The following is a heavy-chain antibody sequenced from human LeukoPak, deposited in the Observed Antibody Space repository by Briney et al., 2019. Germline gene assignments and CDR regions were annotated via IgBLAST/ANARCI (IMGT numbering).Heavy chain of an antibody. D-gene: IGHD2-15*01. CDR1: GGSISGYY. CDR3: ARDPYCSGGSCYPALYYFDY. Sequence: SETLSLTCTVSGGSISGYYWGWIRQPPGKGLEYIGFIFYSGTTNYNPSLKSRVTISVDTSKNQFSLKLSSVTAADTAVYYCARDPYCSGGSCYPALYYFDYWGQGTLVTVSS. CDR2: IFYSGTT. V-gene: IGHV4-59*13. J-gene: IGHJ4*02.